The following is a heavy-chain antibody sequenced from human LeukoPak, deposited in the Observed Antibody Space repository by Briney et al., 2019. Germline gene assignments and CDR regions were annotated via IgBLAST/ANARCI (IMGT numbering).Heavy chain of an antibody. Sequence: PSETLSLTCTVSGGSINYNYWSWIRQPAGRGLEWIGRIYASGSTNYNPSLKSQVTMSVDTSNNQLSLKMTSVTAADTAVYYCARIHRRADASRNYNEDWYFDLWGRGTLFTVSS. CDR3: ARIHRRADASRNYNEDWYFDL. CDR2: IYASGST. D-gene: IGHD3-22*01. CDR1: GGSINYNY. J-gene: IGHJ2*01. V-gene: IGHV4-4*07.